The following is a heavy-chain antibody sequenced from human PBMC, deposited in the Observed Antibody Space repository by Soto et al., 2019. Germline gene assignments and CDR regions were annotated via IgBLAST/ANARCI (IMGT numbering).Heavy chain of an antibody. V-gene: IGHV1-3*01. Sequence: ASVKVSCKASGYTFTSYAMHWVRQAPGQRLEWMGWINVGIVNTKYSQKFQGRVTITRDTSANTAYMELSSLRSEDTAVYYCARDPSYYGMDVWGQGTTVTVSS. CDR3: ARDPSYYGMDV. J-gene: IGHJ6*02. CDR1: GYTFTSYA. CDR2: INVGIVNT.